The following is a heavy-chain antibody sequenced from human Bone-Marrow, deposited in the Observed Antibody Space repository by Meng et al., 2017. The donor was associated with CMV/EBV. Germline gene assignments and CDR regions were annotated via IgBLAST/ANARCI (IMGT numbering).Heavy chain of an antibody. Sequence: SGGSISSGDYYWSWIRQPPGKGLEWIGYIYYSGSTYYNPSLKSRVTISVDTSKNQFSLKLSSVTAADTAVYYCARARDSSGLIPLDPWGQGTLVTVSS. V-gene: IGHV4-30-4*08. D-gene: IGHD3-22*01. CDR1: GGSISSGDYY. CDR3: ARARDSSGLIPLDP. J-gene: IGHJ5*02. CDR2: IYYSGST.